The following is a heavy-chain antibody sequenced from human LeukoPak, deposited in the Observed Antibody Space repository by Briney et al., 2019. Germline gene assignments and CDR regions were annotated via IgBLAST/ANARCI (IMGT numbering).Heavy chain of an antibody. D-gene: IGHD2-15*01. J-gene: IGHJ4*02. CDR2: ISSSISYI. Sequence: PGGPLRLSCAASGVIFSSYSMNCVRQAPGEGLEWVSSISSSISYIYYADSVKGRFTISRDNAKNSRYLLMSRARAEDKVVYYCTRDVPLAMVDFDYWGQGTLVTVSS. V-gene: IGHV3-21*01. CDR1: GVIFSSYS. CDR3: TRDVPLAMVDFDY.